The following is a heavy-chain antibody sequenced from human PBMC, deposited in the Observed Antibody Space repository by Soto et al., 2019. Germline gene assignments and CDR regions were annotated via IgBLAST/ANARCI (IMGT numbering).Heavy chain of an antibody. V-gene: IGHV1-69*01. Sequence: QVQLVQSGAEVKKPRSSVKVSCKASGGTFSSYAITWVRQAPEEGLEWMGGIIPMLGTANYAQRFQGRVTISADESTSTAYMELISLRSEDTAVYYCATSRSYSSSWYGRYFDYWGQGTLVTVSS. CDR2: IIPMLGTA. D-gene: IGHD6-13*01. CDR3: ATSRSYSSSWYGRYFDY. J-gene: IGHJ4*02. CDR1: GGTFSSYA.